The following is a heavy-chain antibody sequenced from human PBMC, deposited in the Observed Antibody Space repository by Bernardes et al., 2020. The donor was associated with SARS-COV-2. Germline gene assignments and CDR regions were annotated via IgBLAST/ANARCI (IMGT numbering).Heavy chain of an antibody. J-gene: IGHJ4*02. CDR1: GFSLTTSGVG. CDR2: IYWDDDE. D-gene: IGHD3-9*01. CDR3: AHSRPNYYDVLTGPSYFDY. V-gene: IGHV2-5*02. Sequence: SGPTLVKPTQTLTLTCTFSGFSLTTSGVGVGWIRQPPRKALEWLALIYWDDDEYYSPSLRSRLTITKDTSKNQVVLTMTNMDPVDTGTHYCAHSRPNYYDVLTGPSYFDYWGQGTLVTVSS.